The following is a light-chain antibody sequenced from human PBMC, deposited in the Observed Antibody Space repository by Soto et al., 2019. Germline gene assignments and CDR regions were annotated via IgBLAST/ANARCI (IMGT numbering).Light chain of an antibody. J-gene: IGKJ4*01. Sequence: EIVLTQSPATRSSSPGERATLSCRASQSSDTYLAWYQQKPGQAPRLLIYDASDRATGIPARFSGSGSGTAFTLTISGLEPEDFALYYCQQRYNWPLTFGGGTKVDIE. V-gene: IGKV3-11*01. CDR3: QQRYNWPLT. CDR2: DAS. CDR1: QSSDTY.